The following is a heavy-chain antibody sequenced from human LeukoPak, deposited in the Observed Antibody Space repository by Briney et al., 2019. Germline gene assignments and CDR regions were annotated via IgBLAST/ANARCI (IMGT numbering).Heavy chain of an antibody. CDR2: VSGGESRT. CDR3: GKLGGMYLINHFDH. D-gene: IGHD1-26*01. CDR1: GFTFSTFA. Sequence: GSLRLSCAASGFTFSTFAMGWVRQAPGKGLEWVSGVSGGESRTYYADSVKGRFTLSRDNSKNTLFLQMNSLRAEDTAVYYCGKLGGMYLINHFDHWGQGTLVSVSS. J-gene: IGHJ4*02. V-gene: IGHV3-23*01.